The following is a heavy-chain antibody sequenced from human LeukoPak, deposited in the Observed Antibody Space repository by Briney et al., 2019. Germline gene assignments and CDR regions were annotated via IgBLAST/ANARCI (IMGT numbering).Heavy chain of an antibody. D-gene: IGHD5-24*01. J-gene: IGHJ3*02. CDR1: GFTFSSYS. Sequence: GGSLRLSCAASGFTFSSYSMNWVRQAPGKGLEWVSYISSSSSTIYYADSVKVRFTISRDNAKNSLYLQMNSLRAEDTAVYYCARDSSTENAFDIWGQGTMVTVSS. CDR3: ARDSSTENAFDI. CDR2: ISSSSSTI. V-gene: IGHV3-48*01.